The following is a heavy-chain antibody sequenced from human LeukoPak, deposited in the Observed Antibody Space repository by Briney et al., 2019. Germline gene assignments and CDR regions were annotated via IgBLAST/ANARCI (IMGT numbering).Heavy chain of an antibody. CDR2: ISSGSSYI. CDR3: AKDRAQQLVLDF. CDR1: DFTFSTYS. V-gene: IGHV3-21*04. D-gene: IGHD6-13*01. Sequence: GGSLRLSCAASDFTFSTYSMNWVRQAPGKGLEWVSSISSGSSYIYYADSVKGRFTISRDNSKNTLFLQMNSLRAEDTAVYYCAKDRAQQLVLDFWGQGTLVTVSS. J-gene: IGHJ4*02.